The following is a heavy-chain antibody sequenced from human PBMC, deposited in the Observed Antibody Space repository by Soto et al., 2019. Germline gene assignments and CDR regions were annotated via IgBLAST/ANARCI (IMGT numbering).Heavy chain of an antibody. Sequence: QLQLQESGPGLVKPSETLSLTCTVSGGSISSSSYYWGWIRQPPGKGLEWIGSIYYSGSTYYNPSLKSRVTISVDTSKNQFSLKLSSVTAADTAVYYCARRATVEPFQVLAHFDYWGQGTLVTVSS. V-gene: IGHV4-39*01. CDR2: IYYSGST. D-gene: IGHD3-3*02. CDR3: ARRATVEPFQVLAHFDY. CDR1: GGSISSSSYY. J-gene: IGHJ4*02.